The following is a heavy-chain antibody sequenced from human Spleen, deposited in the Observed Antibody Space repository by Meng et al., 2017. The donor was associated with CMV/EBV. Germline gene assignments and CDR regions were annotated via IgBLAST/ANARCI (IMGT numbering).Heavy chain of an antibody. CDR1: GDSFSSHW. D-gene: IGHD1-7*01. CDR3: ARRTGTTTYNWFDP. V-gene: IGHV5-51*01. Sequence: SGDSFSSHWIGWVRQMPGKGLEWMGIIFPGDSHTKYSPSFQGQVTISADKSISTAYLQWTNLKASDTAIYYCARRTGTTTYNWFDPWGQGTLVTVSS. J-gene: IGHJ5*02. CDR2: IFPGDSHT.